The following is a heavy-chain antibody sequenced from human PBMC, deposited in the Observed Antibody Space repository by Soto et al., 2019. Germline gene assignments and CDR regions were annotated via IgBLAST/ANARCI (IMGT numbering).Heavy chain of an antibody. CDR1: GGSISSYY. Sequence: QVQLQESGPGLVKPSETLSLTCTVSGGSISSYYWSWIRQPPGKGLEWIGYIYYSGSTNYNPSLKSRVTISVDTSKNQFSLKLSSVTAADTAVYYCARTPLGVDILTGYLGSSPNGAWFDPWGQGTLVTVSS. CDR3: ARTPLGVDILTGYLGSSPNGAWFDP. CDR2: IYYSGST. J-gene: IGHJ5*02. V-gene: IGHV4-59*01. D-gene: IGHD3-9*01.